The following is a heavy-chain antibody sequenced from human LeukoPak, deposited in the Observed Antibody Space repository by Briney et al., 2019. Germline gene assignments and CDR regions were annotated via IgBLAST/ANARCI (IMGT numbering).Heavy chain of an antibody. J-gene: IGHJ3*01. Sequence: GGSLRLSCAASGFTFSSYSMNWVRQAPGKGLEWVSSISSSSSNIYYADSVKGRFSISRDNSKNMVYLQMNSLSAEDTAVYYCAKGPNYDILTGWRKTYNGFDVWGQGTMVTVSS. CDR1: GFTFSSYS. CDR2: ISSSSSNI. V-gene: IGHV3-21*01. D-gene: IGHD3-9*01. CDR3: AKGPNYDILTGWRKTYNGFDV.